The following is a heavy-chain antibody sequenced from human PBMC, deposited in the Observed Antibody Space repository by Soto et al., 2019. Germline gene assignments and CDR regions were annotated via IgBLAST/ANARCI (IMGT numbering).Heavy chain of an antibody. CDR2: IIPIFGTA. CDR1: GYTFTSYG. CDR3: ARVGTDIVTYGMDV. V-gene: IGHV1-69*13. Sequence: SVKVSCKASGYTFTSYGISWVRQAPGQGLEWMGGIIPIFGTANYAQKFQGRVTITADESTSTAYMELSSLRSEDTAVYYCARVGTDIVTYGMDVWGQGTTVTVSS. J-gene: IGHJ6*02. D-gene: IGHD2-15*01.